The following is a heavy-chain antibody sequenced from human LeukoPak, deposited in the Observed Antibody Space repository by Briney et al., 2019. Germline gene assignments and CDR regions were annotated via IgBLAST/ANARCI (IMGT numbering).Heavy chain of an antibody. Sequence: PGGSLRLSCAASGFAFSSQAMGWVRQAPGKGLEWVPVISDSGDTTYSADSVKARFTISRDNSKNTLYLQMNSLRAEDTAIYYCAKDARRSDGWYFFDHWGQGALVTVSS. CDR3: AKDARRSDGWYFFDH. CDR2: ISDSGDTT. J-gene: IGHJ4*02. V-gene: IGHV3-23*01. D-gene: IGHD6-19*01. CDR1: GFAFSSQA.